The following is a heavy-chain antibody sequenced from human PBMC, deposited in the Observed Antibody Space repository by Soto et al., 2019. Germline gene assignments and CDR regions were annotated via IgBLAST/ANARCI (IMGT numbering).Heavy chain of an antibody. J-gene: IGHJ4*02. Sequence: QVQLVQSGAEVKKPGASVKVSCKASGYTFTSYCMHWVRQAPGQGLEWMGRINPSGGGTSYAQKVQSRVTKTRDTYTSTVCMELGGVRSVDTAVYYCVRAGGSGGDSYGQFDYWGQGTLGTVSS. CDR2: INPSGGGT. V-gene: IGHV1-46*01. CDR3: VRAGGSGGDSYGQFDY. D-gene: IGHD5-18*01. CDR1: GYTFTSYC.